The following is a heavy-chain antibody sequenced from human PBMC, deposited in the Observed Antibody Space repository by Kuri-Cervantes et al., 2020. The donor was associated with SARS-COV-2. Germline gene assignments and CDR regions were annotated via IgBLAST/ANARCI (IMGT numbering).Heavy chain of an antibody. CDR2: IKQRGNEK. CDR3: ARESRYVYGEFDF. Sequence: GESLKISCTASGLAFSNYVMSWVRQVPGKGLEWVANIKQRGNEKYYVDSVKGRFTISRDNAQNSLYLEMNSLRGEDTAVYYCARESRYVYGEFDFWGQGTLVTVSS. CDR1: GLAFSNYV. V-gene: IGHV3-7*03. J-gene: IGHJ4*02. D-gene: IGHD5-18*01.